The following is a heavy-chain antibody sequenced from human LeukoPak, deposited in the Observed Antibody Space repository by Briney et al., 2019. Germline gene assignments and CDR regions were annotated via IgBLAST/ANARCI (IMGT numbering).Heavy chain of an antibody. Sequence: ASVKASCKASGYSFTKYGISWVRQAPGQGLEWMGWISAYSGNTNYAPELQDRVTMTTDTSTSTAYLEMRSLKSDDTAMYYCARVGATYGDPLEYDYWGQGTLVTVSS. CDR3: ARVGATYGDPLEYDY. CDR1: GYSFTKYG. V-gene: IGHV1-18*01. CDR2: ISAYSGNT. D-gene: IGHD4-17*01. J-gene: IGHJ4*02.